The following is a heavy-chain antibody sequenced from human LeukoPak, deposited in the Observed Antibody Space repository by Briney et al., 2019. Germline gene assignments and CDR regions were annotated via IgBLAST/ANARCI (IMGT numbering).Heavy chain of an antibody. V-gene: IGHV3-7*01. J-gene: IGHJ6*02. CDR3: AKRSSSSWYYYGMDV. D-gene: IGHD6-6*01. CDR2: IKQDGSEK. CDR1: GFTFSSYW. Sequence: QPGGSLRLSCAASGFTFSSYWMSWVRQAPGKGLEWVANIKQDGSEKYYVDSVKGRFTISRDNAKNSLYLQMNGLRAEDTAVYYCAKRSSSSWYYYGMDVWGQGTTVTVSS.